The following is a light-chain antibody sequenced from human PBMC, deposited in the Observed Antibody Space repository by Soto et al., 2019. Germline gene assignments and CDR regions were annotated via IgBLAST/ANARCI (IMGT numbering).Light chain of an antibody. Sequence: DMHVTQAPSCPTDALGARVINSFQAGQRSSRWLAWYQQKPGRAHELLIYDVYSLKSGIPSRLSGSGSGTDFTLTISSLQPEDSATEYCQRHNNYTQWTFGQGTKVDI. CDR3: QRHNNYTQWT. V-gene: IGKV1-5*01. J-gene: IGKJ1*01. CDR2: DVY. CDR1: QRSSRW.